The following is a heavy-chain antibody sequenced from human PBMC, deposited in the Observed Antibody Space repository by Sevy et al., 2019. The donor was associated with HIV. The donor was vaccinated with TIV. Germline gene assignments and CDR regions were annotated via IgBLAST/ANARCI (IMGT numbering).Heavy chain of an antibody. V-gene: IGHV3-23*01. Sequence: GGSLRLSCAASGFTFSSYAMSWVRQAPGKGLEWVSAISGSGGSTYYADSVKGRFTISRDNSKNTLYLQMNSLRAEDTAVYYCARVGFCSDGSCRLFDFWGQGTLVTVSS. D-gene: IGHD2-15*01. CDR2: ISGSGGST. CDR3: ARVGFCSDGSCRLFDF. CDR1: GFTFSSYA. J-gene: IGHJ4*02.